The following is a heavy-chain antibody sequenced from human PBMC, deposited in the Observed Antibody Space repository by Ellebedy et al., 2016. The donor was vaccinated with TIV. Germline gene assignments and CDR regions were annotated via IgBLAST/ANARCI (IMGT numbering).Heavy chain of an antibody. Sequence: SQTLSLTXXVYGGSFSGYYWSWIRQPPGKGLEWTGEINHSGSTNYNPSLKSRVTISVDTSKNQFSLKLSSVTAADTAVYYCARGPSNWFDPWGQGTLVTVSS. J-gene: IGHJ5*02. CDR1: GGSFSGYY. CDR3: ARGPSNWFDP. CDR2: INHSGST. V-gene: IGHV4-34*01.